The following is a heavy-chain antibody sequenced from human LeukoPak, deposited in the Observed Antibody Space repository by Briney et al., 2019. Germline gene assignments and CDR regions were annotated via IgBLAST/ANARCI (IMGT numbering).Heavy chain of an antibody. V-gene: IGHV4-39*01. D-gene: IGHD5-24*01. J-gene: IGHJ5*02. CDR1: GGSISSSSYY. CDR2: IHYSGST. Sequence: SETLSLTCTVSGGSISSSSYYWGWIRQPPGKGLEWIGSIHYSGSTYHNPSLKSRVTISVDTSRNQFSLKLSSVTAADTAVYYCARPKLPRGCWFDPWGQGTLVTVSS. CDR3: ARPKLPRGCWFDP.